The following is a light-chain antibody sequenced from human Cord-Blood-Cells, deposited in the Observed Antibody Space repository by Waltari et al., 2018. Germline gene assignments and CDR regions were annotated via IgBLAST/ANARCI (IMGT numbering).Light chain of an antibody. CDR2: CNR. J-gene: IGLJ2*01. CDR3: LSDERSMSGVV. V-gene: IGLV1-40*01. CDR1: SSNIGAGYD. Sequence: QSVLTQPPSVSGAPGQRVTISCTGSSSNIGAGYDVHCYQQLPGTAPKLLIYCNRNRPAGVPDRVFGTKTATTASYAITGHQAEEEAKYSCLSDERSMSGVVFGEATKITV.